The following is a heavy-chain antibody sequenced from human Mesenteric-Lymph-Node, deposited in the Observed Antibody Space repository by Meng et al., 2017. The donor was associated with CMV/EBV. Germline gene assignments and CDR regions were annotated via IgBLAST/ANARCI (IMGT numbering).Heavy chain of an antibody. J-gene: IGHJ4*02. CDR1: FSFSGSA. Sequence: FSFSGSAIHWVRQASGKGLEWVGRIRSKGKNYATTYGSPVKGRFTISRDDSNNMAYLQMNSLKSEDSAVYYCTRDVEDTVGAITSDYWGQGTLVTVSS. D-gene: IGHD1-26*01. CDR2: IRSKGKNYAT. CDR3: TRDVEDTVGAITSDY. V-gene: IGHV3-73*01.